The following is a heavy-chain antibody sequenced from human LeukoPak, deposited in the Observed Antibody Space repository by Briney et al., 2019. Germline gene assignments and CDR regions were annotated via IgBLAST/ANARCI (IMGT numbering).Heavy chain of an antibody. CDR1: GGSVSSGTYY. D-gene: IGHD6-6*01. V-gene: IGHV4-61*02. J-gene: IGHJ4*02. CDR3: AREGAARNFDY. Sequence: SQTLSLTRTVSGGSVSSGTYYWTWIRQPAGKGLEWIGRIYTSGSTNFNPSLKSRVSISLDTSQNQLSLKVSTVTAADTAVYYCAREGAARNFDYWGQGILVTVSS. CDR2: IYTSGST.